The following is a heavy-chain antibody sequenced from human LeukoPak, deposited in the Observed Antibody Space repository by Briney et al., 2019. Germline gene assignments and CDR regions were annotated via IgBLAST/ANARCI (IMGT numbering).Heavy chain of an antibody. J-gene: IGHJ4*02. Sequence: SETLSLTCTVSGGSISSYYWSWIRQPPGKGLEWIGYTYYSGSTNYNPSLKSRVTISVDTSKNQFSLKLSSVTAADTAVYYCARVSYGQYYFDYWGQGTLVTVSS. CDR1: GGSISSYY. CDR2: TYYSGST. CDR3: ARVSYGQYYFDY. D-gene: IGHD5-18*01. V-gene: IGHV4-59*01.